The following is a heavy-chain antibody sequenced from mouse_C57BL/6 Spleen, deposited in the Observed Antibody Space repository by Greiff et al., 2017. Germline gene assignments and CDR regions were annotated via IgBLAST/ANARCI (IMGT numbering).Heavy chain of an antibody. CDR3: VRHGGLGPFDY. Sequence: EVKLVESGGGLVQPKGSLKLSCAASGFSFNTYAMNWVRQAPGKGLEWVARIRSKSNNYATYYADSVKDRFTISRDDSESMLYLQMNNLKTEDTAMYYCVRHGGLGPFDYWGQGTTLTVSS. D-gene: IGHD4-1*01. V-gene: IGHV10-1*01. CDR1: GFSFNTYA. CDR2: IRSKSNNYAT. J-gene: IGHJ2*01.